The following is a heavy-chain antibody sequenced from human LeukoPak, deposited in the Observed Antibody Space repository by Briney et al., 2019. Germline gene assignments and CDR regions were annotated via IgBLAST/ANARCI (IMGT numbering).Heavy chain of an antibody. CDR2: ISSSSSYI. CDR1: GFTFSSYS. J-gene: IGHJ4*02. V-gene: IGHV3-21*01. CDR3: ARVGASGWYLDY. D-gene: IGHD6-19*01. Sequence: GGSLRLSCAASGFTFSSYSMNWVRQAPGKGLEWVSSISSSSSYIYYADSVKGRFTISRDNAKNSLYLQMNSLRAEDTGLYYCARVGASGWYLDYWGQGTLVTVSS.